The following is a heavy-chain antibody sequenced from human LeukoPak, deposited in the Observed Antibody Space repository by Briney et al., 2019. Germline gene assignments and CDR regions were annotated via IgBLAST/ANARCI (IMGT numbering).Heavy chain of an antibody. J-gene: IGHJ4*02. CDR3: ASHWGIAVAGPYFDY. Sequence: PSETLSLTCTVSGGSISSGGYYWSWIRQHPGKGLEWIGYIYYSGSTYYNPSLKSRVTVSVDTSKNQFSLKLSSVTAADTVVYYCASHWGIAVAGPYFDYWGQGILVTVSS. D-gene: IGHD6-13*01. V-gene: IGHV4-39*01. CDR1: GGSISSGGYY. CDR2: IYYSGST.